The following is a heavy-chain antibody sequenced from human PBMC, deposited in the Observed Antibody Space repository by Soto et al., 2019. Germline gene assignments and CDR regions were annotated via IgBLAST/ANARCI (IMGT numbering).Heavy chain of an antibody. V-gene: IGHV3-23*01. J-gene: IGHJ6*03. CDR3: AKETYCSSTSCYVVYYYYYMDV. Sequence: EVQLLESGGGLVQPGGSLRLSCAASGFTFSSYAMSWVRQAPGKGLEWVSAISGSGGSTYYADSVKGRFTISRDNSKNTPYLQMNSLRAEDTAVYYCAKETYCSSTSCYVVYYYYYMDVWGKGTTVTVSS. CDR2: ISGSGGST. CDR1: GFTFSSYA. D-gene: IGHD2-2*01.